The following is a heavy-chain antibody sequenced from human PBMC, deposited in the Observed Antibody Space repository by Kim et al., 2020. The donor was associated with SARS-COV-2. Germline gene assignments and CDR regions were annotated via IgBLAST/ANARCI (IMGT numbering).Heavy chain of an antibody. D-gene: IGHD6-19*01. J-gene: IGHJ4*02. CDR3: ARGEAVAGGVDY. Sequence: YYPGSVKGRFTISRENAKNSLYLQMNSLRAGDTAVYYCARGEAVAGGVDYWGQGTLVTVSS. V-gene: IGHV3-13*01.